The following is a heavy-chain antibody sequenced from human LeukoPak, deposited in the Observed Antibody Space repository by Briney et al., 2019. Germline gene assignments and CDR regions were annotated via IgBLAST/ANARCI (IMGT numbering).Heavy chain of an antibody. D-gene: IGHD3-10*01. Sequence: ASVKVSCKASGYTFTGYYMHWVRQAPGQGLEWMGRINPNSGGTNYAQKFQGRVTMTRDTSISTAYMELSRLRSDGTAVYYCASGRHYYGSGSYSFDYWGQGTLVTVSS. CDR1: GYTFTGYY. CDR3: ASGRHYYGSGSYSFDY. V-gene: IGHV1-2*06. CDR2: INPNSGGT. J-gene: IGHJ4*02.